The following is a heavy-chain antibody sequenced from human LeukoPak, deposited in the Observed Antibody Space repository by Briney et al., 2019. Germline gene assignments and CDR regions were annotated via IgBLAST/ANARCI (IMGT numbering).Heavy chain of an antibody. D-gene: IGHD6-19*01. CDR3: AGGYSSDWYFNC. CDR1: GASINNHY. CDR2: ADYTGST. V-gene: IGHV4-59*11. J-gene: IGHJ4*02. Sequence: SETLSLTCTVSGASINNHYWSWIRQSPGEGLEWIGYADYTGSTKYNPSLKSRVTMSLDTSNNQFSLKLDSVTAADTAVYYCAGGYSSDWYFNCWGQGTLVTVSS.